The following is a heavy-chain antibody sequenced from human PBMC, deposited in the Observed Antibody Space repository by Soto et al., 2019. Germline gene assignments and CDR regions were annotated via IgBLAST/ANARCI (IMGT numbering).Heavy chain of an antibody. Sequence: SVKVSCKASGGTFSSYAISWVRQAPGQGLEWMGGIIPIFGTANYAQKFQGRVTITADESTSTAYMELSSLRSEDTAVYYCARDTIFGVVPSPDAFDIWGQGTMVTVSS. CDR2: IIPIFGTA. J-gene: IGHJ3*02. CDR1: GGTFSSYA. D-gene: IGHD3-3*01. CDR3: ARDTIFGVVPSPDAFDI. V-gene: IGHV1-69*13.